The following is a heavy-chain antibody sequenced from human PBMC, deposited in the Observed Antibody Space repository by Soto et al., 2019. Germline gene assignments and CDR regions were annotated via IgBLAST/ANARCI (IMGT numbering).Heavy chain of an antibody. CDR2: ISAYTDDP. J-gene: IGHJ5*02. D-gene: IGHD2-2*01. CDR1: GNTFTNFG. V-gene: IGHV1-18*01. Sequence: GASVKVSCKASGNTFTNFGVTWVRQAPGQGLEWMGWISAYTDDPNYAQKFQGRVTMTIDTSTSTAYLDLRSLTSDDTAVYYCARLIPGAEAWFDHWGQGTLVTVSS. CDR3: ARLIPGAEAWFDH.